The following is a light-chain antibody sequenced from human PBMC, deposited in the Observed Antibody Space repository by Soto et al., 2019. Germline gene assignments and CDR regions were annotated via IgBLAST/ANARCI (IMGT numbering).Light chain of an antibody. J-gene: IGKJ2*01. CDR3: QQGHNWPLT. V-gene: IGKV3-15*01. CDR1: QSISSE. Sequence: EIVMTQSPATLSVSPGERATLSCRASQSISSELAWYQQKPGQPPRLLIYGASTRATGVRARFTGSGSGSDFTLTISGLQSEDFAVYYCQQGHNWPLTFGQGTRLEI. CDR2: GAS.